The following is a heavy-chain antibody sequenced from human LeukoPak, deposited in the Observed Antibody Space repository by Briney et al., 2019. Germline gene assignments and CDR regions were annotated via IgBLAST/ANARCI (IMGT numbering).Heavy chain of an antibody. Sequence: PGGSLRLSCAASGFTFSSYAMSWVRQAPGKGLEWVSSISGSGGSTYYADSAKGRFSISRDNSKNTLYLQMNSLRAEDTAIYYCAKQQGSYFYYGTDVWGQGTTVTVSS. CDR2: ISGSGGST. CDR1: GFTFSSYA. J-gene: IGHJ6*02. V-gene: IGHV3-23*01. CDR3: AKQQGSYFYYGTDV. D-gene: IGHD1/OR15-1a*01.